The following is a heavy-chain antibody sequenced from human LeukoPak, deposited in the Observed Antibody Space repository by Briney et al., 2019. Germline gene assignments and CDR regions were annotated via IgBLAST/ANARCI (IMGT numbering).Heavy chain of an antibody. Sequence: GGSLRLSCAASGFTFSSYAMSWVRQAPGKGLEWVSAISGSGGSTYYADSVKGRFTISRDNSKKTLYLQMNSLRAEDTAVYYCAKGQPGYSSSWYYFDYWGQGTLVTVSS. CDR3: AKGQPGYSSSWYYFDY. J-gene: IGHJ4*02. CDR2: ISGSGGST. D-gene: IGHD6-13*01. CDR1: GFTFSSYA. V-gene: IGHV3-23*01.